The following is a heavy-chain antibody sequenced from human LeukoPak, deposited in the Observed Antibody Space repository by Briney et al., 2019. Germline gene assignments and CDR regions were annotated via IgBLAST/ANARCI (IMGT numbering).Heavy chain of an antibody. CDR2: ISSSSSYT. D-gene: IGHD5-18*01. Sequence: GGSLRLSCAASGFTFSDYYMSWIRQAPGKGLEWVSYISSSSSYTDYADSVKGRFTISRDNAKNSLYLQMNSLRAEDTAVYYCARATAMVNLGYWGRGTLVTVSS. CDR3: ARATAMVNLGY. CDR1: GFTFSDYY. V-gene: IGHV3-11*06. J-gene: IGHJ4*02.